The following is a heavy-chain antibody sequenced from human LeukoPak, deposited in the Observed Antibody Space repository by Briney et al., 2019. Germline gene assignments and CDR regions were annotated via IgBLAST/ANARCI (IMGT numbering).Heavy chain of an antibody. V-gene: IGHV3-23*01. Sequence: GGSLRLSWVASGFTFSTCAMAWVRQAPGKGLEWVAAVSGNSDSMHYADSVKGRFTISRDNSRNTLLLQMNTLRGGDTAVSYCPRGRKPTISLDIVVVPAAPVSAFDIWGQGTMVTVSS. J-gene: IGHJ3*02. CDR1: GFTFSTCA. D-gene: IGHD2-2*01. CDR3: PRGRKPTISLDIVVVPAAPVSAFDI. CDR2: VSGNSDSM.